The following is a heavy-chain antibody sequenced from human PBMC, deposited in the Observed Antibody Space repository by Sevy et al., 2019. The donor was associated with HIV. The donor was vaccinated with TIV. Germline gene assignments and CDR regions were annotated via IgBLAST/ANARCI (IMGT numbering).Heavy chain of an antibody. Sequence: GGSLRLSCAASGFTFSSYAMSWVRQAPGKGLEWVSAISGSGGSTYYADSVKGRFTISRDNSKNTLYLQMNSLRAEDTAVYYCAKDPTPGIALDDAFDIRGQGTMVTVSS. CDR2: ISGSGGST. V-gene: IGHV3-23*01. J-gene: IGHJ3*02. CDR1: GFTFSSYA. CDR3: AKDPTPGIALDDAFDI. D-gene: IGHD6-19*01.